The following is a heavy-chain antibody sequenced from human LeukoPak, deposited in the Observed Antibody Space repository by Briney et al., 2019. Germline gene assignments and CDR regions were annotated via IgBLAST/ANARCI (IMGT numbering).Heavy chain of an antibody. CDR1: GYTFTVYY. D-gene: IGHD4-23*01. Sequence: ASVKVSSTASGYTFTVYYMHWVRQAPGQGLEWMGWINPNTGERKIVHKYQDRVTMTRDTSINTAYRELYSLRSDDTAVYYCARDNYGRKWCDFWGQRTLVTVSS. CDR3: ARDNYGRKWCDF. V-gene: IGHV1-2*02. CDR2: INPNTGER. J-gene: IGHJ4*02.